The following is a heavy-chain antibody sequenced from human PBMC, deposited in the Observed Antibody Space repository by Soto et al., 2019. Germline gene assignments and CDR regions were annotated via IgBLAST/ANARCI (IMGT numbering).Heavy chain of an antibody. CDR3: ARLCDFWSGYSPCNWFDP. CDR2: IYYSGST. Sequence: SETLSLTCTVSGGSISSYYWSWIRQPPGKGLEWIGYIYYSGSTNYNPSLKSRVTISVDTSKNQFSLKLSSVTAADTAVYYCARLCDFWSGYSPCNWFDPWGQGTLVTVSS. D-gene: IGHD3-3*01. V-gene: IGHV4-59*08. J-gene: IGHJ5*02. CDR1: GGSISSYY.